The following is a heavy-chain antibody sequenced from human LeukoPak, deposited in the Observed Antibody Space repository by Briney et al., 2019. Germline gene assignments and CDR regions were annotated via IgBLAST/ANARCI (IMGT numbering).Heavy chain of an antibody. J-gene: IGHJ4*02. CDR2: INPNSGGT. CDR1: GYTFTSYG. CDR3: ARASSGSYSFDY. V-gene: IGHV1-2*02. D-gene: IGHD1-26*01. Sequence: ASVKVSCKASGYTFTSYGISWVRQAPGQGLEWMGWINPNSGGTNYAQKFQGRVTMTRDTSISTAYMELSRLRSDDTAVYYCARASSGSYSFDYWGQGTLVTVSS.